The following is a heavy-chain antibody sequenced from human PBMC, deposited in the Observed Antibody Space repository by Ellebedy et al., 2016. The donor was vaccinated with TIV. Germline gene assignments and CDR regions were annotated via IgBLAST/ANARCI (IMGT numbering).Heavy chain of an antibody. CDR1: GGTFSSYA. Sequence: AASVKVSCKASGGTFSSYAISWVRQAPGQGLEWMGRIIPILGIANYAQKFQGRVTITADKSTSTAYMELSSLRSEDTAVYYCASAYPGGEYYFDYWGQGTLVTVSS. D-gene: IGHD2-21*01. V-gene: IGHV1-69*04. CDR2: IIPILGIA. J-gene: IGHJ4*02. CDR3: ASAYPGGEYYFDY.